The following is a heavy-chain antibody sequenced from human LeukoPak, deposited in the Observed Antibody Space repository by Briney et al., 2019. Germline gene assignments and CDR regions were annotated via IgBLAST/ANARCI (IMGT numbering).Heavy chain of an antibody. CDR1: GYSFTSYW. J-gene: IGHJ4*02. Sequence: GESLQISCQGSGYSFTSYWIGWVRQMPGKGLEWMGIIYPGDSDTRYSPSFQGQVTISADKSISTAYLQWSSLEASDTAMYYCARSTRPYFDYWGQGTLVTVSS. D-gene: IGHD2-2*01. CDR3: ARSTRPYFDY. V-gene: IGHV5-51*01. CDR2: IYPGDSDT.